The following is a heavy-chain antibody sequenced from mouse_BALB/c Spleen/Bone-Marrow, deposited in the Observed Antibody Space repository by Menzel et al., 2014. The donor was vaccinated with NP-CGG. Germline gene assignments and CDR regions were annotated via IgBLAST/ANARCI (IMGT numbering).Heavy chain of an antibody. CDR1: GYVFSTYW. Sequence: QVQLKEPGAELVRPGSSVKISCESSGYVFSTYWINWVKQRPGQGLEWIGQIYPGDGDTDYNGKFKDKATLTADKSSNTAYMQLSSLTSEDSAVYFGARGGISVDYWGQGTTLTVSS. V-gene: IGHV1-80*01. CDR2: IYPGDGDT. CDR3: ARGGISVDY. J-gene: IGHJ2*01.